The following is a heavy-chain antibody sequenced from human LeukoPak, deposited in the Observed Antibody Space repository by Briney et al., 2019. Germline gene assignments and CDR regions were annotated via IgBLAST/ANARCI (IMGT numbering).Heavy chain of an antibody. CDR2: ISAYNGNT. J-gene: IGHJ6*03. V-gene: IGHV1-18*01. D-gene: IGHD2-15*01. CDR1: GYTFTSYG. CDR3: ARGPIVVVVAANYYYMDV. Sequence: ASVKVSCKASGYTFTSYGISWVRQAPGQGLEWMGWISAYNGNTNYAQKLQGRVTMTTDTSTSTAYMELRSLRSDDTAVYYCARGPIVVVVAANYYYMDVWGKGTTVTVSS.